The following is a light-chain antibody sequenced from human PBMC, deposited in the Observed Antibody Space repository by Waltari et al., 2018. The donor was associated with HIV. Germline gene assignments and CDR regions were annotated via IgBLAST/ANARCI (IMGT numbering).Light chain of an antibody. CDR1: GSNIGTYS. Sequence: QSVVTQPPSASGTPGQRVTISCSGSGSNIGTYSVHWYQHFPGTAPKLLIYMNDQRPSGVPGRFSGSQSGTSASLAISGLQYDDEADYYWAVWDDSLGGAVFGGGTKLTVL. CDR3: AVWDDSLGGAV. CDR2: MND. J-gene: IGLJ2*01. V-gene: IGLV1-47*01.